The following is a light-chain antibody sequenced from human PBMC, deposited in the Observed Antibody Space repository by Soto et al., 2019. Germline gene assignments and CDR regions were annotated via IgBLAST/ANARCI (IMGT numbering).Light chain of an antibody. CDR3: QQYGSSPWT. Sequence: DIVLPQSPGTLSLSPGPSATLSCRASQSISSSFLAWYQQQPGQAPRLLIYGASSRATGIPDRFSSSGSGTDFTLTISRLEPEDCAVYYCQQYGSSPWTFGQGTRWIS. V-gene: IGKV3-20*01. CDR2: GAS. J-gene: IGKJ1*01. CDR1: QSISSSF.